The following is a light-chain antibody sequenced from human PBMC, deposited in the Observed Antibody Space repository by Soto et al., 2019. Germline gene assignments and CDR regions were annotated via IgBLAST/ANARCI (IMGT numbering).Light chain of an antibody. J-gene: IGKJ4*01. CDR3: QRANNCSLT. Sequence: QIIWAPSSAVVCIGVRVSNTCLASQIVSIWLPWYRHKPGKAPTLLIYKASTLKSGVPSRFSGSGSGTEFTLTISRLQPDLFATSYCQRANNCSLTFGGGSQV. V-gene: IGKV1-5*03. CDR1: QIVSIW. CDR2: KAS.